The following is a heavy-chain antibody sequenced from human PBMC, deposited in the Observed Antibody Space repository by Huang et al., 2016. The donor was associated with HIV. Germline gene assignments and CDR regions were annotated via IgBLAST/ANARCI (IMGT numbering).Heavy chain of an antibody. Sequence: QVQLVESGGGVVQPGRSLRLSCAVSGFIFSNYGMHWVRQAPGKGVEGVAIISYDGSNKYYTDAVKGRFSISRDNSKNTLYLQMNSLRAEDTAVYYCALKGDSSGWEYFRHWGQGTLVTVSS. CDR3: ALKGDSSGWEYFRH. V-gene: IGHV3-30*03. D-gene: IGHD6-19*01. J-gene: IGHJ1*01. CDR1: GFIFSNYG. CDR2: ISYDGSNK.